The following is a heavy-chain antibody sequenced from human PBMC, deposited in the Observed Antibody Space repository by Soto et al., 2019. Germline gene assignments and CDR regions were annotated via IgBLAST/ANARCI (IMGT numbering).Heavy chain of an antibody. D-gene: IGHD1-26*01. J-gene: IGHJ4*02. CDR3: ARDSGSYFDY. V-gene: IGHV4-59*01. CDR1: GGTISSYY. Sequence: ETLSLTCTVSGGTISSYYWSWIRQPPGKGLEWIGYIYYSGSTNYNPSLKSRVTISVDTSKNQFSLKLSSVTAADTAVYYCARDSGSYFDYWGQGTLVTVSS. CDR2: IYYSGST.